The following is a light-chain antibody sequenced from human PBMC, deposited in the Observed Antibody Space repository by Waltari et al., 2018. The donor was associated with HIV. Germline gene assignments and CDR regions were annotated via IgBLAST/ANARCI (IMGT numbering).Light chain of an antibody. CDR1: QTVYSPY. CDR2: GAS. Sequence: EIVLTQSPGPLALSQGERATLSCRASQTVYSPYLAWYQHRPGQAPRLLIFGASSRATGIPDRFSGSGSGTDFTLTINRLEPEDFAVYYCLQYGSSPGTFGQGTKVEIK. V-gene: IGKV3-20*01. J-gene: IGKJ1*01. CDR3: LQYGSSPGT.